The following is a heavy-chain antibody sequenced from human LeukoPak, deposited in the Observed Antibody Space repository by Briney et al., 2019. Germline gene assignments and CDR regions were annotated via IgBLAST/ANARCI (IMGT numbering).Heavy chain of an antibody. D-gene: IGHD3-9*01. V-gene: IGHV1-69*13. CDR3: ARAVGYDILTGYYTFDY. Sequence: ASVKVSCKASGGTFSSYAISWVRQAPGQGLEWMGGIIPIFGTANYAQKFQGRVTITADESTSTAYMELSSLRSEDTAVYYCARAVGYDILTGYYTFDYWGQGTLVTVSS. J-gene: IGHJ4*02. CDR1: GGTFSSYA. CDR2: IIPIFGTA.